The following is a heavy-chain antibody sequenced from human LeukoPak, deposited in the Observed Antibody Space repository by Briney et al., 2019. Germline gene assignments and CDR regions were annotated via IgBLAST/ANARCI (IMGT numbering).Heavy chain of an antibody. CDR1: GDSITSNY. D-gene: IGHD5-18*01. J-gene: IGHJ3*02. CDR2: VHYSGTT. Sequence: SETLSLTCTVSGDSITSNYWNWIRQTPGKGLEWIGYVHYSGTTMYNPNIKSRPFMSVDTATNQFSLKLRSVSAADTAVYYCASSVGYRGSKSAFDMWGQGSIVTVSS. V-gene: IGHV4-59*08. CDR3: ASSVGYRGSKSAFDM.